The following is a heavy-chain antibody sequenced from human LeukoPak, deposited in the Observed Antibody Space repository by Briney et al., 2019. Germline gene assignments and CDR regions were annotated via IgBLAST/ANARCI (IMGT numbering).Heavy chain of an antibody. CDR3: ARGGSTSTYYYYMDV. V-gene: IGHV4-59*01. J-gene: IGHJ6*03. CDR1: GGSISSYY. CDR2: IYYSGST. Sequence: SGTLSLTCGVSGGSISSYYWSWIRQRPGKGLEWIGYIYYSGSTNYNPSLKSRVTISVDTSKNQFSLKLSSVTAADTAVYYCARGGSTSTYYYYMDVWGKGTTVTVSS. D-gene: IGHD2-2*01.